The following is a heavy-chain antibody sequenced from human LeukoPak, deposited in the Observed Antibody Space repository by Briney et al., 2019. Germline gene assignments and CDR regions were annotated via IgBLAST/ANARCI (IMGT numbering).Heavy chain of an antibody. CDR2: ISGSGDDT. CDR1: GFSFSNFA. J-gene: IGHJ4*02. CDR3: AKDLARGFCNDGSCYPFDD. V-gene: IGHV3-23*01. D-gene: IGHD2-15*01. Sequence: PGGSLRLSCAASGFSFSNFAMTWVRQAPGKGLEWVSTISGSGDDTHYADSVKGRFTISRDNSKNALYLQMNSLRGEDTAVYYCAKDLARGFCNDGSCYPFDDWGQGTLVTVSS.